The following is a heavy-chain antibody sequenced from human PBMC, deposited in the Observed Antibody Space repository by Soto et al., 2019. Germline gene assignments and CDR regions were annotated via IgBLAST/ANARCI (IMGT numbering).Heavy chain of an antibody. CDR2: ISGSGGST. CDR1: GFTFSSYA. CDR3: AKAGGLRYFDWLLGDYFDY. J-gene: IGHJ4*02. D-gene: IGHD3-9*01. V-gene: IGHV3-23*01. Sequence: GGSLRLSCAASGFTFSSYAMSWVRQAPGKGLEWVSAISGSGGSTYHADSVKGRFTISRDNSKNTLYLQMNSLRAEDTAVYYCAKAGGLRYFDWLLGDYFDYWGQGTLVTVSS.